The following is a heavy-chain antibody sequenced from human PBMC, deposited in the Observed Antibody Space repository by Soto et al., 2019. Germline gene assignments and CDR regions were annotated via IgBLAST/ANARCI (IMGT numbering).Heavy chain of an antibody. CDR3: ARLEYQLNSPNYYYGMDV. V-gene: IGHV4-59*01. J-gene: IGHJ6*02. Sequence: PSETLSLTCTVSGGSISSYYWSWIRQPPGKGLEWIGYIYYSGSTNYNPSLKSRVTISVDTSKNHFSLKLSSVTAADTAVYYCARLEYQLNSPNYYYGMDVWGQGTRVTVSS. D-gene: IGHD2-2*01. CDR2: IYYSGST. CDR1: GGSISSYY.